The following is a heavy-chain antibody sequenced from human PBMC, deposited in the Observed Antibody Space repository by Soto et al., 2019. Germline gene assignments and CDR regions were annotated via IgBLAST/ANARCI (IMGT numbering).Heavy chain of an antibody. CDR2: IKSNIDGGTT. CDR3: SHGYYQYFNS. V-gene: IGHV3-15*07. D-gene: IGHD5-18*01. Sequence: GGSLRLSCEVSGVTLTNVWMNWVRQAPGKGPEWVGRIKSNIDGGTTDYAAPVKGRFTVSRDDSENTLYLQMNSLKTEDTAVYYCSHGYYQYFNSWGQGTLVTV. CDR1: GVTLTNVW. J-gene: IGHJ4*02.